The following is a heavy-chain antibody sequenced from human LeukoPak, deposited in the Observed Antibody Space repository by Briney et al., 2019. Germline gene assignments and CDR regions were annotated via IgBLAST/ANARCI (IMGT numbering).Heavy chain of an antibody. CDR3: ARGRSVGYSSSWYYFDY. CDR1: GGSFSGYY. V-gene: IGHV4-34*01. D-gene: IGHD6-13*01. J-gene: IGHJ4*02. Sequence: PSETLSLTCAVYGGSFSGYYWSWIRQPPGKGREWSGEINHSGSTNYNPSLKSRVTISVDTSKNQFSLKLSSVTAADTAVYYCARGRSVGYSSSWYYFDYWGQGTLVTVSS. CDR2: INHSGST.